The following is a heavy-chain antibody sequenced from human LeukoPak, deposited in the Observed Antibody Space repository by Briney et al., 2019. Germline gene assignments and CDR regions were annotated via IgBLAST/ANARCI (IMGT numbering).Heavy chain of an antibody. Sequence: GESLKISCKGSGYSFTSYWIGWVRQMPGKGLEWMEIIYPGDSDTRYSPSFQGQVTISADKSISTAYLQWSSLKASDTAMYYCARLDPENYDILTGYSDYWGQGTLVTVSS. CDR2: IYPGDSDT. CDR1: GYSFTSYW. J-gene: IGHJ4*02. CDR3: ARLDPENYDILTGYSDY. V-gene: IGHV5-51*01. D-gene: IGHD3-9*01.